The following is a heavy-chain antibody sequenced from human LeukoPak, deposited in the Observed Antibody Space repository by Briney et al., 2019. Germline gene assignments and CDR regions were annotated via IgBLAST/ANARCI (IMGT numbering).Heavy chain of an antibody. Sequence: ASVKVSCKASGYTFTGYYMHWVRQAPGQGLEWMGWIYPNSGGTNYAQKFQGRVTMTRDTSISTAYMELSRLRSDDTAVYYCATYYYDSSGYYYIDYWGQGTLVTVSS. CDR3: ATYYYDSSGYYYIDY. D-gene: IGHD3-22*01. V-gene: IGHV1-2*02. J-gene: IGHJ4*02. CDR1: GYTFTGYY. CDR2: IYPNSGGT.